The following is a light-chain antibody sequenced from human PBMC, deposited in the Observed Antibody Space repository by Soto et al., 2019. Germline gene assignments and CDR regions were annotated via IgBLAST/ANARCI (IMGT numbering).Light chain of an antibody. CDR1: QSVFYSSTIRNY. CDR3: QQYYSSPPWT. Sequence: DIVMTQSPDSLAVSLGERATINCSSSQSVFYSSTIRNYLAWYQQKPGQPPKLLIYWASTRESGVPDRFSGRGSGTEFTLTISSLQAEDVAVYYCQQYYSSPPWTFGQGTKVEIK. V-gene: IGKV4-1*01. J-gene: IGKJ1*01. CDR2: WAS.